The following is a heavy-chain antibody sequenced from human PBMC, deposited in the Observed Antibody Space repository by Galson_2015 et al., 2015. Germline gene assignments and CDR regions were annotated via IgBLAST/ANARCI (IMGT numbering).Heavy chain of an antibody. V-gene: IGHV3-30*18. D-gene: IGHD3-22*01. J-gene: IGHJ6*02. CDR2: LSYDGSNK. CDR1: GLTFSSYG. Sequence: SLRLSCAASGLTFSSYGMQWVRQAPGKGLEWVAFLSYDGSNKYYADSVKGRFTISRDNSKNTLYLQMNSLRVEDTAVYYCAKDPSTYYYDSSGLYYYYGMDVWGQGTTVTVSS. CDR3: AKDPSTYYYDSSGLYYYYGMDV.